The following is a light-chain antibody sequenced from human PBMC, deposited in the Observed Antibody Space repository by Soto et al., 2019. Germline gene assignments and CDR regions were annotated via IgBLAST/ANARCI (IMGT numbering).Light chain of an antibody. CDR2: GAS. CDR1: QSVVSY. V-gene: IGKV3-11*01. CDR3: HQRTDRPPWT. J-gene: IGKJ1*01. Sequence: DIVLTQSPATLSLFPGESATLSCRTSQSVVSYLTSYHQKPGQPPRLLIYGASDRATGIPARFSGSGSGTDFTLTISSVEPEDFAVYYCHQRTDRPPWTFGQGTKVDIK.